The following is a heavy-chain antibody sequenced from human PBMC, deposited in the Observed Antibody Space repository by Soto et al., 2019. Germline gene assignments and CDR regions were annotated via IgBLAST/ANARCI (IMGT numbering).Heavy chain of an antibody. D-gene: IGHD2-15*01. CDR3: ARSQGGSSSLDIYYYYYYGMDV. CDR2: ISGSSGGST. J-gene: IGHJ6*02. V-gene: IGHV3-23*01. Sequence: EVQLLESGGTLVQPGGSLRLSCAASGFTFSTYAMNWVRQAPGKGLEWVSYISGSSGGSTYYADSVKGRFTISRDNSKNTLFLQMNSLRVEDTAVYYCARSQGGSSSLDIYYYYYYGMDVWGQGTTVTVSS. CDR1: GFTFSTYA.